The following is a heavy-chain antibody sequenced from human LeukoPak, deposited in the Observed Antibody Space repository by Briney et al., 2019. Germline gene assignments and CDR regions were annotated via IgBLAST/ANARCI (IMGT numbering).Heavy chain of an antibody. CDR2: ISSSSSYI. Sequence: GGSLRLSCAASGFTFSSYSMNWVRQAPGKGREWVSSISSSSSYIYYADSVKGRFTISRDNAKNSLYLQMNSLRAEDTAVYYCARTTGYSSGWADYWGQGTLVTVSS. D-gene: IGHD6-19*01. V-gene: IGHV3-21*01. CDR3: ARTTGYSSGWADY. J-gene: IGHJ4*02. CDR1: GFTFSSYS.